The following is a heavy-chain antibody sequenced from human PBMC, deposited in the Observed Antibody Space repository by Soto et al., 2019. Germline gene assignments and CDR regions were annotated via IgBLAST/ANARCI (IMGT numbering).Heavy chain of an antibody. CDR1: GGSISSSNW. Sequence: SETLSLTCAVSGGSISSSNWWSWVRQPPGKGLEWIGEIYHSGSTNYNPSLKSRVTISVDKSKNQFSLKLSSVTAADTAVYYCSYGSGSYYYHGMDVWGQGTTVT. J-gene: IGHJ6*02. D-gene: IGHD3-10*01. V-gene: IGHV4-4*02. CDR2: IYHSGST. CDR3: SYGSGSYYYHGMDV.